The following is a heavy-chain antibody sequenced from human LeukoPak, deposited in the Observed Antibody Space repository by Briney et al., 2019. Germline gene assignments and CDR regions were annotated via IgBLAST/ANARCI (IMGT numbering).Heavy chain of an antibody. Sequence: GGSLRLSCAASGFTFSTYSMNWVRQAPGKGLEWVSSISSSSSYIYYADSVKGRFTISRDNAKNSLYLQMNSLRAEDTAVYYCARDTSRGEQRLVETDYWGQGTLVTVSS. J-gene: IGHJ4*02. CDR2: ISSSSSYI. D-gene: IGHD6-13*01. CDR1: GFTFSTYS. V-gene: IGHV3-21*01. CDR3: ARDTSRGEQRLVETDY.